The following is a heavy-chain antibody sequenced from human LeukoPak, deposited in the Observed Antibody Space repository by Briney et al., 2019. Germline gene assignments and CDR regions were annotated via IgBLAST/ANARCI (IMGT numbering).Heavy chain of an antibody. CDR1: GYTFTRYF. Sequence: ASVKVSCKASGYTFTRYFMHWVRQAPGQGLEWMGIINPGSSSTTYAQKFQGRVTMTRDTSTSTVYMELSSLRSEDTAVYYCAREFARGSGSYEAFVNWGQGTLVTVSS. V-gene: IGHV1-46*01. CDR3: AREFARGSGSYEAFVN. CDR2: INPGSSST. J-gene: IGHJ4*02. D-gene: IGHD3-10*01.